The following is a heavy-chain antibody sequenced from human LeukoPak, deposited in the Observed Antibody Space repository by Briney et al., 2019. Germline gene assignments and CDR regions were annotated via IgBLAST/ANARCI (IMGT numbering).Heavy chain of an antibody. Sequence: GGSLRLSCAASGFTVSSNYMSWVRQAPGKGLEWVSVIYSGGSTYYADSVKGRFTTSRDNSKNTLYLQMNSLRAEDTAVYYCARDSGSGWDSVQWGQGTLVTVSS. CDR1: GFTVSSNY. CDR3: ARDSGSGWDSVQ. V-gene: IGHV3-53*01. J-gene: IGHJ4*02. CDR2: IYSGGST. D-gene: IGHD6-19*01.